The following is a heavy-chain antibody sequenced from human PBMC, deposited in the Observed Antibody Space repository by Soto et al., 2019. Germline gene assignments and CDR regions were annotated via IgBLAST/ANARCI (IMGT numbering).Heavy chain of an antibody. Sequence: GGSLRLSCVASGFPFSSYAIHWVRQAPGKGLEWVAVISFDGTNEYYADSLKGRFTISRDNSRNTLYLQMNSLRTEDTAVYYCARNDSADTEIETDYRGQGPLVTVS. J-gene: IGHJ4*02. CDR3: ARNDSADTEIETDY. CDR2: ISFDGTNE. V-gene: IGHV3-30-3*01. CDR1: GFPFSSYA. D-gene: IGHD5-18*01.